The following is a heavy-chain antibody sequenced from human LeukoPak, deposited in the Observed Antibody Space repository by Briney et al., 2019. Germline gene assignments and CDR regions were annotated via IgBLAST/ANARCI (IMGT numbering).Heavy chain of an antibody. J-gene: IGHJ4*02. CDR2: IRYDETNR. Sequence: GGSLRLSCAASGFSFSSFGMHWVRQAPGKGLEWVAFIRYDETNRFYADSVKGRFTISRDNSNNTLYLQMNSLRAEDSAVYHCAKSQRGYCSSTSCYGDYWGQGTLVTVSS. CDR3: AKSQRGYCSSTSCYGDY. CDR1: GFSFSSFG. V-gene: IGHV3-30*02. D-gene: IGHD2-2*03.